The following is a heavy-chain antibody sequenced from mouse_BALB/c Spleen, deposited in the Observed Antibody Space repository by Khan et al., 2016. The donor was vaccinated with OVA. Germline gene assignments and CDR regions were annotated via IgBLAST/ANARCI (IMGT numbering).Heavy chain of an antibody. J-gene: IGHJ1*01. Sequence: QIQLVQSGPELKKPGETVRISCKASGCTFTNYGMSWVKQAPGKGLKWMGWINTYTGEPTYADDFKGRFALSLETSASTAYLQINNLKNEDTATYFCARKNYRYDRYFDVWGAGTTVTVSS. CDR2: INTYTGEP. D-gene: IGHD2-14*01. CDR3: ARKNYRYDRYFDV. V-gene: IGHV9-3-1*01. CDR1: GCTFTNYG.